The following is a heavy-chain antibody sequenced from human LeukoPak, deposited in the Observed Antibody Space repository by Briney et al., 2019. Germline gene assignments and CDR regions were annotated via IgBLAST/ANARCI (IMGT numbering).Heavy chain of an antibody. CDR1: GGSFSGYY. D-gene: IGHD1-26*01. J-gene: IGHJ4*02. CDR3: ARSGGSYYFNFDY. CDR2: INHSGST. Sequence: TSETLSLTCAVYGGSFSGYYWSWIRQPPGKGLEWIGEINHSGSTNYNPSLKSRVTISVDTSKNQFSLKLSSVTAADTAVYYCARSGGSYYFNFDYWGQGTLVTVSS. V-gene: IGHV4-34*01.